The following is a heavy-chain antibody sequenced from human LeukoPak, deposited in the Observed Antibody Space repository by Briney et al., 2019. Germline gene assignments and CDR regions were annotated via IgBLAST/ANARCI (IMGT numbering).Heavy chain of an antibody. V-gene: IGHV4-39*01. CDR3: ASLAVAGLSEGY. CDR1: GGSISSDSYY. J-gene: IGHJ4*02. Sequence: SETLSLTCTISGGSISSDSYYWAWIRQPPGKGLEWIASIYYSGSTYYNPSLKSRVTISVDTSRYQFSLKLSSVTAADTAVYYCASLAVAGLSEGYWGQGTLVTVSS. CDR2: IYYSGST. D-gene: IGHD6-19*01.